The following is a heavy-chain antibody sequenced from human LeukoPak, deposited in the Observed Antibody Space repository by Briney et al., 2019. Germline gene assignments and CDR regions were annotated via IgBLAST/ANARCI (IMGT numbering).Heavy chain of an antibody. CDR1: GPSISSYY. Sequence: SETLSLTCTVSGPSISSYYWSWIRQPPGKGLEWIGYIYYSGSTNYNPPLKSRVTISVDTSRNQFSLKLSSVTAADTAVYYCARWRESFDYWGQGTLVTVSS. V-gene: IGHV4-59*08. CDR2: IYYSGST. D-gene: IGHD1-26*01. CDR3: ARWRESFDY. J-gene: IGHJ4*02.